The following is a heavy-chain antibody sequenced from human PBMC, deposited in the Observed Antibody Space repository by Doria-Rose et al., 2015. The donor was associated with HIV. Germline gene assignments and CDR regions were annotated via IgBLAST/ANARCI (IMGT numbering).Heavy chain of an antibody. Sequence: VQPQQWGPGLVKPSETLSLTCSVSGASVSSRGYYWNWIRQVPGKGLESLGYTYYTGTSDYSPSLKSRLSMAVDTSKNQFSLKLSFVTVADTAVYYCARMGSYRELDYWGQGALVIVAA. CDR2: TYYTGTS. V-gene: IGHV4-31*03. CDR1: GASVSSRGYY. J-gene: IGHJ4*02. D-gene: IGHD3-3*01. CDR3: ARMGSYRELDY.